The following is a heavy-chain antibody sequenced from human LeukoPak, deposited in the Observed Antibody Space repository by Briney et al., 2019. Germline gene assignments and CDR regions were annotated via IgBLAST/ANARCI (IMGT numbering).Heavy chain of an antibody. Sequence: ASVTVSCKASGYTFTSYAMNWVRQAPGQGLEWVGWIYTNTGNKKYAQGFKGRIVFSFDNSDSTAYLQISSLKAEDTAVYYCARDLRYFDGLSGYFDYEGRGTLATVSS. CDR3: ARDLRYFDGLSGYFDY. CDR1: GYTFTSYA. D-gene: IGHD3-9*01. CDR2: IYTNTGNK. V-gene: IGHV7-4-1*02. J-gene: IGHJ4*02.